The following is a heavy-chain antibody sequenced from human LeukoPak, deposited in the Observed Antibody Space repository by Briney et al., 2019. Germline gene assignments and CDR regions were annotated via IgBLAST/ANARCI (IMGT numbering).Heavy chain of an antibody. CDR1: GYTFTSYA. J-gene: IGHJ5*02. CDR3: ARDLVHHRLLDTVYNWFDP. V-gene: IGHV1-18*01. Sequence: ASVKVSCKASGYTFTSYAMNWVRQAPGQGLEWMGWINTYNGNTKYAQKLQGRATMTTDTSTSTAYMELRSLRSDDTAVYYCARDLVHHRLLDTVYNWFDPWGQGTLVTVSS. CDR2: INTYNGNT.